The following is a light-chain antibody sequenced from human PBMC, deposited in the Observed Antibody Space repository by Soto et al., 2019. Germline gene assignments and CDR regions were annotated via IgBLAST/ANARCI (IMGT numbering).Light chain of an antibody. V-gene: IGKV1-5*03. Sequence: DIQMTQSPSTLSASVGDRVTITCRASQTINRWLAWYQQKPGEVPKLLIYKASVLESGVPSRFSGSGSGTEFTLTISGLQPEDVATYYCQHWSFGQGTKVEI. J-gene: IGKJ1*01. CDR2: KAS. CDR1: QTINRW. CDR3: QHWS.